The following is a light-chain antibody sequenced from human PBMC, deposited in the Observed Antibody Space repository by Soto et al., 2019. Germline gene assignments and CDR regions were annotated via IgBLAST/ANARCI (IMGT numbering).Light chain of an antibody. CDR3: QKYYSAPET. V-gene: IGKV1-27*01. Sequence: DIQMTQSPSSLSASVGDRVTITCRASQGISSYLAWYHQKPGKVPKVLIYAASALHSGVPSRFSGSGSGTEFTLTISNVQPEDGATYYCQKYYSAPETFGQGTKVEIK. CDR2: AAS. CDR1: QGISSY. J-gene: IGKJ1*01.